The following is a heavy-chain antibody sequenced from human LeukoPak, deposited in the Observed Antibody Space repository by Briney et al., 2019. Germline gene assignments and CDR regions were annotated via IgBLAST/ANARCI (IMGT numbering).Heavy chain of an antibody. Sequence: PSETLSLTCTVSGGSISSYYWSWIRQPPGKGLEWIGYIYYSGSTNYNPSLKSRVTISVDTSKNQFSLKLSSVTAADTAVYYCASPYGSGSNAFDIWGQGTMATVSS. D-gene: IGHD3-10*01. V-gene: IGHV4-59*08. J-gene: IGHJ3*02. CDR1: GGSISSYY. CDR3: ASPYGSGSNAFDI. CDR2: IYYSGST.